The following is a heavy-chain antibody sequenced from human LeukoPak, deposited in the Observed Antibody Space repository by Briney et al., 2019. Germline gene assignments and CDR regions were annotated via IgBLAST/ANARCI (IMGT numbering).Heavy chain of an antibody. CDR3: AKTLNMVRGVTTDY. V-gene: IGHV3-20*04. Sequence: GGSLRLSCAASGFTFDDYGMSWVRQAPGKGLEWVSSINWSDGNTGYADSVKGRFTISRDNAKNSLYLQMNSLRAEDTAVYYCAKTLNMVRGVTTDYWGQGTLVTVSS. CDR1: GFTFDDYG. J-gene: IGHJ4*02. D-gene: IGHD3-10*01. CDR2: INWSDGNT.